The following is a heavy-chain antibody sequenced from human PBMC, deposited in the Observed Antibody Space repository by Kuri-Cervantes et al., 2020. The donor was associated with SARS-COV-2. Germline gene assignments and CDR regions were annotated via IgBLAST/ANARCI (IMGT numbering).Heavy chain of an antibody. V-gene: IGHV3-11*04. J-gene: IGHJ6*02. CDR1: GGSMSSSFYY. Sequence: GESLKISCTVSGGSMSSSFYYWGWIRQPPGKGLEWVSYISSSGSTIYYADSVKGRFTISRDNAKNSLYLQMNSLRAEDTAVYYCARDYYGDYDYYYGMDVWGQGTTATVSS. CDR3: ARDYYGDYDYYYGMDV. CDR2: ISSSGSTI. D-gene: IGHD4-17*01.